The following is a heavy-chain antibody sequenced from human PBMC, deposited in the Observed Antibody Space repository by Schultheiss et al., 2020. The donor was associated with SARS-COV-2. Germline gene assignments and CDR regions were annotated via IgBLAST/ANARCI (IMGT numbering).Heavy chain of an antibody. Sequence: SCAASKFTFSSYGMHWVRQAPGKGLEWVAVITYDGSNKYYVDSVKGRFTISRDNSKNTLYLQMNSLRAEDTAVYYCARDHPPSTAGLDLWGQGTMVTVSS. CDR1: KFTFSSYG. V-gene: IGHV3-30*03. J-gene: IGHJ3*01. D-gene: IGHD2-2*01. CDR3: ARDHPPSTAGLDL. CDR2: ITYDGSNK.